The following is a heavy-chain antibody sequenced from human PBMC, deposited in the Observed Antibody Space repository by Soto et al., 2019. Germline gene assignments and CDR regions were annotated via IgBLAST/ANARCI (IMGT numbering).Heavy chain of an antibody. D-gene: IGHD3-9*01. CDR1: GGSFSVYY. J-gene: IGHJ6*02. CDR2: INHSGST. Sequence: SDTLSLTFAVYGGSFSVYYWSWIRQPPGKGLEWMGEINHSGSTNYNPSLKSRVSISVVTFKNQFFLKLSSVTVADTAVYYCAANYDILTGPRGVLYYYGMDVWGQGTTVTV. V-gene: IGHV4-34*01. CDR3: AANYDILTGPRGVLYYYGMDV.